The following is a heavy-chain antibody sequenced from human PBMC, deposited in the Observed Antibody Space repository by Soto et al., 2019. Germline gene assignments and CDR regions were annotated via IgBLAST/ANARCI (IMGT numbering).Heavy chain of an antibody. Sequence: EVQLVETGGGLIQPGGSLRLSCSVSGFSVTNNYISWVRQAPGKGLEWVSLLSSSGTTYYADSVRGRFTVSIDDSKNTLHLQMYSLPTEDTAVYYCARDWSKFSYNYPYYYAMEAWGQGTTVSVSS. V-gene: IGHV3-53*02. CDR2: LSSSGTT. CDR1: GFSVTNNY. J-gene: IGHJ6*02. CDR3: ARDWSKFSYNYPYYYAMEA. D-gene: IGHD5-18*01.